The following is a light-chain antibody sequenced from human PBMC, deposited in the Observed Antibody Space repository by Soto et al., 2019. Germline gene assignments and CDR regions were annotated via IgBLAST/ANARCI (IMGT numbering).Light chain of an antibody. Sequence: DIQMTQSPSTLSGSVGDRVTITCRASQTISSWLAWYQQKPGKAPKLLIYKASTLKSGVPSRFSGSGSGTEFTLTISSLQPEDFAVYYCQQYNNWPPPFGQGTRLEIK. V-gene: IGKV1-5*03. CDR1: QTISSW. CDR3: QQYNNWPPP. J-gene: IGKJ5*01. CDR2: KAS.